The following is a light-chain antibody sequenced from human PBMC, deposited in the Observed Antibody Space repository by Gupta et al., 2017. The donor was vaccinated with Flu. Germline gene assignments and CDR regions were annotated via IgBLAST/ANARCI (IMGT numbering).Light chain of an antibody. Sequence: PGQTASVTCSGHKLGKKKVSWYQKKSGQSPILVVYQDDRRPSGVPERFSGSNSGDTATLTISGTQETDEADYYCQAWDSNVVVVFGGGTKLTVL. J-gene: IGLJ2*01. CDR3: QAWDSNVVVV. CDR1: KLGKKK. CDR2: QDD. V-gene: IGLV3-1*01.